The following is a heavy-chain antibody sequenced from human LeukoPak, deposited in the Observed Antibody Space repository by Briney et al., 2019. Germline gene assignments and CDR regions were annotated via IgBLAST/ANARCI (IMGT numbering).Heavy chain of an antibody. Sequence: GASVKVSCKASGYTFTGYYMHWVRQAPGQGLEWMGWINPNSGGTNYAQKFQGRVTMTRDTSFSTAYMELSSLRSEDTAVYYCARSNGVGALLRYFDWLSDFDYWGQGTLVTVSS. D-gene: IGHD3-9*01. V-gene: IGHV1-2*02. J-gene: IGHJ4*02. CDR3: ARSNGVGALLRYFDWLSDFDY. CDR2: INPNSGGT. CDR1: GYTFTGYY.